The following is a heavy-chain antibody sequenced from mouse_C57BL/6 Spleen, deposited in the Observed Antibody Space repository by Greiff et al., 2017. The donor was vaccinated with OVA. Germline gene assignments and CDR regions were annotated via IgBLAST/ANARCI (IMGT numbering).Heavy chain of an antibody. V-gene: IGHV1-47*01. CDR3: ARGSYYGSSYRYFDV. Sequence: QVQLQQSGAELVKPGASVKMSCKASGYTFTTYPIEWMKQNHGKSLEWIGNFHPYNDDTKYNEKFKGKATLTVEKSSSTVYLELSRLTSDVSAVYYGARGSYYGSSYRYFDVWGTGTTVTVSS. CDR2: FHPYNDDT. CDR1: GYTFTTYP. J-gene: IGHJ1*03. D-gene: IGHD1-1*01.